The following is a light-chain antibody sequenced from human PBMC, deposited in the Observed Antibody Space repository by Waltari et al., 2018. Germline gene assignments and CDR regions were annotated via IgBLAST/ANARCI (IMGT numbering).Light chain of an antibody. J-gene: IGLJ2*01. CDR2: DND. V-gene: IGLV1-51*01. CDR3: GTWDTSLSARV. CDR1: TSNIVMNH. Sequence: SVFTQPPSVSAAPGQQATISCSGSTSNIVMNHGTWYQQLPGPAPKLLIYDNDKRPSGVPDRFSDSKSGTSATLGITGLQTGDEADYYCGTWDTSLSARVFGGGTKLTVL.